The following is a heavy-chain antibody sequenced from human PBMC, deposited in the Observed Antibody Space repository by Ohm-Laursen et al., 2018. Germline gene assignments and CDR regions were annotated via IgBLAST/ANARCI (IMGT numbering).Heavy chain of an antibody. Sequence: SLRLSCAASGFAFSSHWMNWVRQAPGKGLEWVGNVKHDGSETNYVDSVKGRFTISRDNAKDMLYLQMNGLRVEDTAVYYCARGPPFYCTGGSCYSHYLHYWGQGTLVTASS. V-gene: IGHV3-7*01. CDR3: ARGPPFYCTGGSCYSHYLHY. CDR2: VKHDGSET. CDR1: GFAFSSHW. D-gene: IGHD2-15*01. J-gene: IGHJ4*02.